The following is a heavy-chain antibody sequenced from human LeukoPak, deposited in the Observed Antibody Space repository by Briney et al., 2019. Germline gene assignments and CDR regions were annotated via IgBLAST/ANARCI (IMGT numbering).Heavy chain of an antibody. Sequence: PGGSLRLSCAASGFTFSTYWMNWFRQAPGKGLVWVSRVNNDGSSTSYADSVKGRFTISRDNTKNTLYLQMNSLRAEDTAVYYCARDLNDLLQNYRSTWYPADYCGQGTLVTVSS. D-gene: IGHD6-13*01. CDR3: ARDLNDLLQNYRSTWYPADY. CDR2: VNNDGSST. CDR1: GFTFSTYW. J-gene: IGHJ4*02. V-gene: IGHV3-74*01.